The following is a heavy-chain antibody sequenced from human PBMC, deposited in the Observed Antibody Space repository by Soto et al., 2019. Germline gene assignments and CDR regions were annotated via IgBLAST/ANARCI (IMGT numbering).Heavy chain of an antibody. Sequence: QVQLVQSGAEVKEPGASVKVSCKASGYTFGSYGISWVRQAPGQGLEWMGWISPDNGNTNYAPKFQVRVTMTTDTSKSKVYMKISSLRSEDPADYYCPRDAQKRLVAAFDIWGKGTMVTVSS. CDR3: PRDAQKRLVAAFDI. V-gene: IGHV1-18*01. D-gene: IGHD2-8*02. CDR1: GYTFGSYG. CDR2: ISPDNGNT. J-gene: IGHJ3*02.